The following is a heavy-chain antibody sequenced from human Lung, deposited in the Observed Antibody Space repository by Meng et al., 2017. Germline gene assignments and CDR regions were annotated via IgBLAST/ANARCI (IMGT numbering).Heavy chain of an antibody. CDR2: ISYDGSNQ. D-gene: IGHD4-17*01. Sequence: GEVVECGGGVVQPGRSLRLSCAASGFTFSRNAMHWVRQAPGKGLEWVAAISYDGSNQHYADSVKGRFTISRDNSENTLYLQMNSLRAEDTAVYYCARNNYGDYYFDYWGQGTLVTVSS. J-gene: IGHJ4*02. CDR1: GFTFSRNA. CDR3: ARNNYGDYYFDY. V-gene: IGHV3-30*04.